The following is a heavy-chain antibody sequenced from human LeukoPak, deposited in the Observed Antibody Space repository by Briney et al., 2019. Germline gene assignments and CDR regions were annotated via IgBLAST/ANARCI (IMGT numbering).Heavy chain of an antibody. CDR1: GYTSTGYY. D-gene: IGHD2-2*01. CDR2: INPNSGGT. Sequence: GASVKVSCKASGYTSTGYYMHWVRQAPGQGLEWMGWINPNSGGTNYAQKFQGRVTMTRDTSISTAYMELSRLRSDDTAVYYCARGYCSSTSCFPHYYMDVWGKGTTVTISS. CDR3: ARGYCSSTSCFPHYYMDV. V-gene: IGHV1-2*02. J-gene: IGHJ6*03.